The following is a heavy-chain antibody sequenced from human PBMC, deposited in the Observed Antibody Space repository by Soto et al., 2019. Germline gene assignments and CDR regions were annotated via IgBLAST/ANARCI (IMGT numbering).Heavy chain of an antibody. CDR1: GGTFSSYA. CDR3: ARWYSSGWYGYYYYGMDV. J-gene: IGHJ6*02. Sequence: QVQLMQSGAEVKKPGSSVKVSCKASGGTFSSYAISWVRQAPGQGLEWMGGIIPIFGTANYAQKFQGRVTITADESTSTAYMELSSLRSEDTAVYYCARWYSSGWYGYYYYGMDVWGQGTTVTVSS. CDR2: IIPIFGTA. V-gene: IGHV1-69*01. D-gene: IGHD6-19*01.